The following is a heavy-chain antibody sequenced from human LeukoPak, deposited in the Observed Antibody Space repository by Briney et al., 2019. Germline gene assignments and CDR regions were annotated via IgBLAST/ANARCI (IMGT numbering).Heavy chain of an antibody. CDR2: IYSGGST. J-gene: IGHJ4*02. V-gene: IGHV3-53*01. Sequence: PGGSLRLSCAASGFTVSSNYMSWVRQAPGKGLEWVSVIYSGGSTYYADSVKGRFTISRDNSKNTLYLQMNSLRAEDTAVYYCARERGYSYGYGYFDYWGQGTLVTVSS. D-gene: IGHD5-18*01. CDR1: GFTVSSNY. CDR3: ARERGYSYGYGYFDY.